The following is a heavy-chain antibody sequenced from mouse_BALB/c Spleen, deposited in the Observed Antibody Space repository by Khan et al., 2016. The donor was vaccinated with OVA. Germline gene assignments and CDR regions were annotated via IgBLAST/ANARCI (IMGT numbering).Heavy chain of an antibody. CDR1: GFSLSNYG. CDR2: IWAGGST. V-gene: IGHV2-9*02. Sequence: VQLEESGPGLVAPSQTLSITCTVSGFSLSNYGVHWVRQPPGKGPEWLGVIWAGGSTNHNSALMSRLSISKDDSKSQVFLKMNSLQTDDTAMYYCARAFYNGAWFAYWGQGTLVTVSA. CDR3: ARAFYNGAWFAY. J-gene: IGHJ3*01. D-gene: IGHD1-3*01.